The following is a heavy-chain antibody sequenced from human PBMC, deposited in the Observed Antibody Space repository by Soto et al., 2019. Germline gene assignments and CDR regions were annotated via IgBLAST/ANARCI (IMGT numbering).Heavy chain of an antibody. CDR1: GFTCDDYG. J-gene: IGHJ4*02. Sequence: SHRLSWSAAGFTCDDYGMHWVRKAPGKGLEWMVVISFDGRNTYYADSVKGRFTISRDNSKDTLYLQMTSLRAEDTAVYYFAKDEIYYDRSGPSDYWVQGTLVTGSS. CDR2: ISFDGRNT. V-gene: IGHV3-30*18. D-gene: IGHD3-22*01. CDR3: AKDEIYYDRSGPSDY.